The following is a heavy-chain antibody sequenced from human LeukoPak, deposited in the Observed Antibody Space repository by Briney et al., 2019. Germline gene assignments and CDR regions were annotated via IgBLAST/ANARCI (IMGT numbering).Heavy chain of an antibody. CDR2: VSAGGDNT. CDR1: GFTFSSYA. CDR3: AKKRTPVAGTNYFDY. Sequence: GGTLTLSCAASGFTFSSYAMSWVRQAPGKGLEWVSAVSAGGDNTYYAEPVKSPFTTSRDNSKNTVYLQMTSVTAEDTARYYCAKKRTPVAGTNYFDYWGQGILVTASS. D-gene: IGHD6-19*01. J-gene: IGHJ4*02. V-gene: IGHV3-23*01.